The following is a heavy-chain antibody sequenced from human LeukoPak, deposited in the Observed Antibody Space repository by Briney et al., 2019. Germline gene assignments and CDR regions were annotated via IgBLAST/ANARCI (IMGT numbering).Heavy chain of an antibody. CDR1: GFTVSSNY. J-gene: IGHJ6*03. V-gene: IGHV3-53*01. D-gene: IGHD6-13*01. CDR2: IYSGGST. Sequence: GGSLRLSFAASGFTVSSNYMSWVRQAPGKGLEWVSVIYSGGSTYYADSVKGRFTISRDNSKNTLYLQMNSLRAEDTAVYYCARSLAAAGPYYYYYYMDVWGKGTTVTVSS. CDR3: ARSLAAAGPYYYYYYMDV.